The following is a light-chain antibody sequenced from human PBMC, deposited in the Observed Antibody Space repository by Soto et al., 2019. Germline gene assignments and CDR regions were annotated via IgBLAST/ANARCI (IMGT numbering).Light chain of an antibody. Sequence: EVVLTQSPGTLSLSPGGRVTLSFRASQSVSGSYLAWYQHKPGQAPRLLIYSASIRATGVPDRFSGSGSGTDFTLTITRLEPEDFAVYFCHQYGGSPITFGQGTRLEIK. CDR2: SAS. V-gene: IGKV3-20*01. CDR1: QSVSGSY. CDR3: HQYGGSPIT. J-gene: IGKJ5*01.